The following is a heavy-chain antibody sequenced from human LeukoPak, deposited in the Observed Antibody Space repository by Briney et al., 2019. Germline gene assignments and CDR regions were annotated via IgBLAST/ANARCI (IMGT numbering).Heavy chain of an antibody. CDR1: GFTFSSYS. D-gene: IGHD3-3*01. CDR2: ISSSSSYI. J-gene: IGHJ6*02. CDR3: ARDPDTYYDFWSGYYTYYYYGMDV. V-gene: IGHV3-21*01. Sequence: GGSLRLSCAASGFTFSSYSMTWVRQAPGKGLEWVSSISSSSSYIYYADSVKGRFTISRDNAKNSLYLQMNSLRAEDTAVYYCARDPDTYYDFWSGYYTYYYYGMDVWGQGTTVTVSS.